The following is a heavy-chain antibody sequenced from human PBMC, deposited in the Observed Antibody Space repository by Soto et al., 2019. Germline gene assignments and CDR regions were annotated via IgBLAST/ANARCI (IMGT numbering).Heavy chain of an antibody. Sequence: SGPTLVNPTQTLTLTCTFSGFSLSTSGMCVSWIRQPPGKALEWLALIDWDDVKYYSTSLKTRLTISKDTSKNQVVLTMTNMDPVDTATYYCARIRNTRGSGWYYFDYWGQGTLVTVPQ. D-gene: IGHD6-19*01. V-gene: IGHV2-70*01. CDR2: IDWDDVK. J-gene: IGHJ4*02. CDR1: GFSLSTSGMC. CDR3: ARIRNTRGSGWYYFDY.